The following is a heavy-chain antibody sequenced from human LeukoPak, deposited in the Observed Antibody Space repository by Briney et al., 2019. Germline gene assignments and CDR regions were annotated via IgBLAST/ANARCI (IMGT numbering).Heavy chain of an antibody. D-gene: IGHD1-26*01. J-gene: IGHJ4*02. V-gene: IGHV5-51*01. CDR3: ARRYSGAYYHFDY. CDR2: IYPGDSDT. CDR1: GYSFTNDW. Sequence: GESLKISCKGPGYSFTNDWIGWVRQMPGKGLEWMGIIYPGDSDTRYSPSFQGQVTISADKSITTAYLQWSSLKASDTAMYYCARRYSGAYYHFDYWGQGTLVTVSS.